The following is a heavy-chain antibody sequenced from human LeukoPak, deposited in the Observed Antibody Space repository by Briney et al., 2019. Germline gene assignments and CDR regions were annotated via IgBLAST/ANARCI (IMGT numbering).Heavy chain of an antibody. Sequence: GGSLRLSCAASGFTFSSYAMHWVRQAPGKGLEYVSATSSNGGSTYYANSVKGRFTISRDNSKNTLSFQMGSLRAEDMAVYYCARDQGTMTGAFDYWGQGTLVTVSS. CDR2: TSSNGGST. CDR1: GFTFSSYA. V-gene: IGHV3-64*01. J-gene: IGHJ4*02. D-gene: IGHD3-22*01. CDR3: ARDQGTMTGAFDY.